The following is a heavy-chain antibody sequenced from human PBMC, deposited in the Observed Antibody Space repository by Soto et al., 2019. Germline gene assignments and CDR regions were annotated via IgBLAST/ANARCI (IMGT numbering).Heavy chain of an antibody. CDR2: INDSGGRS. V-gene: IGHV3-23*01. D-gene: IGHD5-12*01. J-gene: IGHJ4*02. CDR3: ARRWSGYDYLDY. Sequence: EVQLLESGGGLVQPGGSLRLSCTASGFTYNSYAMSWVRQAPGKGLEWLSTINDSGGRSYYADSVEGRFAISRDNSKNTLYLQMNSLRAADTAIYYCARRWSGYDYLDYWGQGTQVTVSS. CDR1: GFTYNSYA.